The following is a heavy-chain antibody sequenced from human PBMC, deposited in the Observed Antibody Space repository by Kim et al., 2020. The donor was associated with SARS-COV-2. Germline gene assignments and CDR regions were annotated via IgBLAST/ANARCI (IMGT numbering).Heavy chain of an antibody. D-gene: IGHD3-22*01. CDR3: ARGPYYYDSSGYYFDY. Sequence: SLKSRVTRSVDTSKNQFSRKLSSVPAADTAVYYCARGPYYYDSSGYYFDYWGQGTLVTVSS. J-gene: IGHJ4*02. V-gene: IGHV4-59*09.